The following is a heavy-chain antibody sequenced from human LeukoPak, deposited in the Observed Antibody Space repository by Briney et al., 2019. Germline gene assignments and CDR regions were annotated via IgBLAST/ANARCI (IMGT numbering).Heavy chain of an antibody. CDR2: IRSKANSYAT. CDR3: TPSLYDILTGSDY. CDR1: GFTFSGSA. V-gene: IGHV3-73*01. Sequence: GGSLRLSCAASGFTFSGSAMHWVRQASGKGLEWVGRIRSKANSYATAYAAAVKGRCTISRDDSKNTAYRQMNSLKTEDTAVYYCTPSLYDILTGSDYWGQGTLVTVSS. J-gene: IGHJ4*02. D-gene: IGHD3-9*01.